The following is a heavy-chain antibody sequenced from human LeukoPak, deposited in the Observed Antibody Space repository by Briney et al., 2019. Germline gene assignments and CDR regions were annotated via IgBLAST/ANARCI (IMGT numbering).Heavy chain of an antibody. D-gene: IGHD1-26*01. V-gene: IGHV1-2*02. Sequence: ASVKVSCKASGYTFTGYYMHWVRQAPGQGLEWMGWINPNSGGTNYAQKFQGRVTMTRDTSISTAYMELRSLRSDDTAVYYCARAYSGSFYFDYWGQGTLVTVSS. CDR2: INPNSGGT. CDR3: ARAYSGSFYFDY. J-gene: IGHJ4*02. CDR1: GYTFTGYY.